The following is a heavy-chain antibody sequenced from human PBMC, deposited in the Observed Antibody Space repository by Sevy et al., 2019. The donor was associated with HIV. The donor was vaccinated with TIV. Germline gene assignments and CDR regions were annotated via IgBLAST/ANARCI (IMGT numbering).Heavy chain of an antibody. Sequence: ASVKVSCKASGYTFTSYYMHWVRQAPGQGLEWVGIINPSGGSTSYAQKFQGRVTMTRETSTSTVYMELGSLSSEDPAVYYCARGTQWLRPKTDYWGQGTLVTVSS. CDR1: GYTFTSYY. J-gene: IGHJ4*02. D-gene: IGHD5-12*01. V-gene: IGHV1-46*03. CDR3: ARGTQWLRPKTDY. CDR2: INPSGGST.